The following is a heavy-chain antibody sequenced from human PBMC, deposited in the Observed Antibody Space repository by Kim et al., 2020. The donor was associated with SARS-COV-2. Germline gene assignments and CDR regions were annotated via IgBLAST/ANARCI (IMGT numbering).Heavy chain of an antibody. Sequence: ASVKVSCKASGYTFIGYYMHWVRQAPGQGLEWMGRINPNSGDTHFAQKFQGRVTMTRDTSISTAFMELISLRSDDTAVYYCARGAPFSYDSSGYLDYWGQGTLLTVSS. D-gene: IGHD3-22*01. J-gene: IGHJ4*02. CDR3: ARGAPFSYDSSGYLDY. V-gene: IGHV1-2*06. CDR1: GYTFIGYY. CDR2: INPNSGDT.